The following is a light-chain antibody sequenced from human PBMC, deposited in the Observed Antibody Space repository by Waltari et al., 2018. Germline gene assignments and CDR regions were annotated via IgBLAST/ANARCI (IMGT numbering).Light chain of an antibody. Sequence: IVLTQSPATLSLSPGERATLSCRASQSVDTYLAGYQHKPGQVPRLLIYDASNRATGIPARFSGSGSGADFTLIISSLEPEEFAVYYCHQRSNWPLTFGGGTKVEIK. J-gene: IGKJ4*01. CDR3: HQRSNWPLT. CDR2: DAS. CDR1: QSVDTY. V-gene: IGKV3-11*01.